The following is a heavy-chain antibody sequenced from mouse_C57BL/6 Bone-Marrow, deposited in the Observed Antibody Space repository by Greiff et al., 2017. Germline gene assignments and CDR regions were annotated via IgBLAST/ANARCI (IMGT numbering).Heavy chain of an antibody. CDR3: ARGGWLLLWYFDV. CDR1: GYSFTGYY. V-gene: IGHV1-42*01. D-gene: IGHD2-3*01. J-gene: IGHJ1*03. CDR2: INPSTGGT. Sequence: VQLQQSGPELVKPGASVKISCKASGYSFTGYYMNWVKQSPEKSLEWIGEINPSTGGTTYNQKFKAKATLTVDKSSSTAYMQLKSLTSEDSAVYYCARGGWLLLWYFDVWGTGTTVTVSS.